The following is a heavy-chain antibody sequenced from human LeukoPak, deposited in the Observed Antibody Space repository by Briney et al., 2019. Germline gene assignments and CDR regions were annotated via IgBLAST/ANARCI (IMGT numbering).Heavy chain of an antibody. D-gene: IGHD3-9*01. CDR2: ILGSGGST. Sequence: GASLRLSCAASGFTFSNYAMSWVRQARGKGLEWVSAILGSGGSTYYADSVKGRFTVSRDNSKSTLYLQMNSLRAEDTALYYCAKWGDYDVLTGYYVPDYWGQGTLVTVSS. CDR3: AKWGDYDVLTGYYVPDY. CDR1: GFTFSNYA. V-gene: IGHV3-23*01. J-gene: IGHJ4*02.